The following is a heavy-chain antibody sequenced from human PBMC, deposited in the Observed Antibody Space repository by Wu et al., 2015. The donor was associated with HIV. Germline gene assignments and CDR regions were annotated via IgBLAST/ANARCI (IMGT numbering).Heavy chain of an antibody. CDR2: IIPIFGTA. J-gene: IGHJ4*02. Sequence: QVQLVQSGAEVKKPGSSVKVSCKASGGTFSSYAISWVRQAPGQGLEWMGGIIPIFGTANYAQKFQGRVTITTDESTSTAYMELSSLRSEDTAVYYCARGGCQQLARGYFDYWGPGERWVTVSS. CDR1: GGTFSSYA. CDR3: ARGGCQQLARGYFDY. V-gene: IGHV1-69*05. D-gene: IGHD6-13*01.